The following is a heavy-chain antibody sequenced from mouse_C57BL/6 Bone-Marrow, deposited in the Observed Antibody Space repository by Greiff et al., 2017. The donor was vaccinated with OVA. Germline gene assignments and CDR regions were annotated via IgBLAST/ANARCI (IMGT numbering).Heavy chain of an antibody. D-gene: IGHD2-1*01. V-gene: IGHV1-19*01. Sequence: EVQLKESGPVLVKPGASVKMSCKASGFTFTDYDLNWVKQSHGKSLEWLGVISPYNGGNSYNQKFKGKATWTVDKSSSTAYMELNSRTSEDSAFCYGAIYKKDWGQGTTLTVSS. CDR2: ISPYNGGN. CDR3: AIYKKD. CDR1: GFTFTDYD. J-gene: IGHJ2*01.